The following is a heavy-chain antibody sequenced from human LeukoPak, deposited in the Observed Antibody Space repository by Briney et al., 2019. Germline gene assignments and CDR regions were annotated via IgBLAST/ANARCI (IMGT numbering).Heavy chain of an antibody. CDR3: ARDPPDGYYDSSGYSD. V-gene: IGHV3-21*01. CDR1: GFTFSSYS. Sequence: GGSLRLSCAASGFTFSSYSMNWVRQAPGKGLEWVSSISSSSYIYYADSVKGRFTISRDNAKNSLYLQMNSLRAEDTAVYYCARDPPDGYYDSSGYSDWGQGTLVTVSS. J-gene: IGHJ4*02. D-gene: IGHD3-22*01. CDR2: ISSSSYI.